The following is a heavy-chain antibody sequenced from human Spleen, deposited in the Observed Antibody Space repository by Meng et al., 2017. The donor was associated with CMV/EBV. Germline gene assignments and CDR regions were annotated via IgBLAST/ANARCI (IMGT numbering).Heavy chain of an antibody. D-gene: IGHD2-21*01. CDR3: ARSPSNYCGGDCYSFDY. Sequence: SETLSLTCTVSGGSISSYYWSWIRQPPGKGLEWIGYIYYSGSTNYNPSLKSRVTISVDTSKNQFSLKLSSVTAADTAVYYCARSPSNYCGGDCYSFDYWGQGTLVTVSS. CDR1: GGSISSYY. J-gene: IGHJ4*02. CDR2: IYYSGST. V-gene: IGHV4-59*01.